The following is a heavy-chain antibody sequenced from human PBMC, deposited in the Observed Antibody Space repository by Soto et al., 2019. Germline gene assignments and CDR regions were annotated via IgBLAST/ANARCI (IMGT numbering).Heavy chain of an antibody. CDR3: ARGQQLDSPYYFDY. V-gene: IGHV3-53*04. D-gene: IGHD6-6*01. Sequence: PGGSLRLSCAASGFTVSSNYMSWVRQAPGKGLEWVSVIYSGGSTYYADSVKGRFTISRHNSKNTLYLQMNSLRAEDTAVYYCARGQQLDSPYYFDYWGQGTLVTVS. CDR1: GFTVSSNY. CDR2: IYSGGST. J-gene: IGHJ4*02.